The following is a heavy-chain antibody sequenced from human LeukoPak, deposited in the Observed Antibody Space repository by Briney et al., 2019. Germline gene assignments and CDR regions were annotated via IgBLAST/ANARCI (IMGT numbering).Heavy chain of an antibody. D-gene: IGHD2-21*02. CDR2: IYKGGST. Sequence: GGSLRLSCTTSGFTLTDYYMSWVRQAPGKGLEWVSIIYKGGSTYYADSVKGRFTISRDNSKNTLYLLINSLRAEDTALYYCAKDTFVVVTEFHYWGLGTLVTVSS. CDR3: AKDTFVVVTEFHY. J-gene: IGHJ4*02. V-gene: IGHV3-53*01. CDR1: GFTLTDYY.